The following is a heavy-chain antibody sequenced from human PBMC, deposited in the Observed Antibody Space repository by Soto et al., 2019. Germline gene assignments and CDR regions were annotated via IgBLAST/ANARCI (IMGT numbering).Heavy chain of an antibody. CDR3: AKDVRYSSGWRPGGY. Sequence: GGSLRLSCAASGFTFSSYAMSWVRQAPGKGLEWVSAISGSGGSTYYADSVKGRFTISRDNSKNTLYLQMNSLRAEDTAVYYCAKDVRYSSGWRPGGYWGQGTLVTAPQ. CDR2: ISGSGGST. J-gene: IGHJ4*02. D-gene: IGHD6-19*01. V-gene: IGHV3-23*01. CDR1: GFTFSSYA.